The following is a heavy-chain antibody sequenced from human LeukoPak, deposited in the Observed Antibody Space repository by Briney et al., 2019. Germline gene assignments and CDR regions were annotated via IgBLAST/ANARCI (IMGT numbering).Heavy chain of an antibody. CDR2: TYYRSKWHT. D-gene: IGHD2-2*01. CDR3: ARGVWDIVVVSASRAYYYYMDG. Sequence: SQTLSLTCAISGDSVSTNSAAWNWIRQSPSRGLEWLGRTYYRSKWHTDYAVSVKGRITFNPDTSKNQFSLQLKSVTPEDTAVYYCARGVWDIVVVSASRAYYYYMDGWGKGTTVTVS. V-gene: IGHV6-1*01. CDR1: GDSVSTNSAA. J-gene: IGHJ6*03.